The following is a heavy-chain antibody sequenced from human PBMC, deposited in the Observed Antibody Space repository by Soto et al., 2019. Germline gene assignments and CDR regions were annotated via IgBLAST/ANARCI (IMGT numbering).Heavy chain of an antibody. Sequence: EVQLLESGGGLVQPGGSLRLSCAASGFTFSSYAMSWVRQAPGKGLEWVSAISGSGGSTYYADYVKGRFTISRDNSKNTLYLQMNSLRAEDTAVYYCAKSVLLWFGESRSYFDYWGQGTLVTVSS. CDR2: ISGSGGST. CDR3: AKSVLLWFGESRSYFDY. V-gene: IGHV3-23*01. D-gene: IGHD3-10*01. J-gene: IGHJ4*02. CDR1: GFTFSSYA.